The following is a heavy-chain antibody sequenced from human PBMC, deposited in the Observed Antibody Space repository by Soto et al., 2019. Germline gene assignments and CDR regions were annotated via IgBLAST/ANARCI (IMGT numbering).Heavy chain of an antibody. CDR1: GFTFSHAW. V-gene: IGHV3-15*02. Sequence: EVQLEESGGALVKPGESLTLSCAASGFTFSHAWLGWVHQAPGKGLEWVGRIKMKSEGETTDYGAPVKGRFIISRDDSKNTVDLQMNTLKTEDTAVYYCTTVYGHSYGQLDHWGQGTLVTVSS. CDR2: IKMKSEGETT. D-gene: IGHD5-18*01. J-gene: IGHJ4*02. CDR3: TTVYGHSYGQLDH.